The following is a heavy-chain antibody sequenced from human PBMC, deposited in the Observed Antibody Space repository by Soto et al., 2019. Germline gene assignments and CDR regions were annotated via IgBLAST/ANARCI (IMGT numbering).Heavy chain of an antibody. V-gene: IGHV3-15*01. Sequence: EVQLVESGGGLVKPGGSLRLSCAASGFTFSNAWMSWVRQAPGKGLEWVGRIKSKTDGGTTDYAAPVKGRFTISRDDSKNTLYLQMNSLKTEDTAVYYCTTAPRITIFGVVLGDGHNDYWGQGTLVTVSS. CDR1: GFTFSNAW. D-gene: IGHD3-3*01. CDR3: TTAPRITIFGVVLGDGHNDY. CDR2: IKSKTDGGTT. J-gene: IGHJ4*02.